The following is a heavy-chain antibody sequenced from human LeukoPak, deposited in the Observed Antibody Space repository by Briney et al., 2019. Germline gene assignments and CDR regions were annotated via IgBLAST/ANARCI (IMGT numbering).Heavy chain of an antibody. D-gene: IGHD4-17*01. Sequence: GGSLRLSCAASGFTFSSYSMNWVRRAPGKGLEWVSSISSSSSYIYYADSVKGRFTISRDNAKNSLYLQMNSLRAEDTAVYYCARARMVTTMDVWGKGTTVTVSS. CDR2: ISSSSSYI. CDR3: ARARMVTTMDV. V-gene: IGHV3-21*01. J-gene: IGHJ6*04. CDR1: GFTFSSYS.